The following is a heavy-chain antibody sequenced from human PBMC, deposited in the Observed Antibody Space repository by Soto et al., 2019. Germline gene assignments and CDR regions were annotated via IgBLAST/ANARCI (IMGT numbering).Heavy chain of an antibody. D-gene: IGHD2-2*01. CDR3: ATDVETNYCSSTSYYPHYYFMDV. CDR2: ISYDGSEK. J-gene: IGHJ6*01. Sequence: QVHLVESGGGVVQPGSFLRLSCSASGFTFRSYGIHWVRQAPGKGLEWVAVISYDGSEKYYADSVKGRFTISRDNYKNSLYLQMYRLRAEDTAGYHCATDVETNYCSSTSYYPHYYFMDVWGQGNTVTVAS. V-gene: IGHV3-30*03. CDR1: GFTFRSYG.